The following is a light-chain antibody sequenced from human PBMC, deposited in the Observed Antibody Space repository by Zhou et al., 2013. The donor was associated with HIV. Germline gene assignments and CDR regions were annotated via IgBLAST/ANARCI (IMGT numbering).Light chain of an antibody. V-gene: IGKV1-39*01. Sequence: DIQMTQSPSSLSASVGDRVTITCRASQSINTYLNWYQVKPGKAPRLLIYSGFSLQSGVPSRFSGSGSGTEFTLTISSLQPEDVATYYCQKYDSAPSITFGQGTRLEIE. CDR2: SGF. J-gene: IGKJ5*01. CDR3: QKYDSAPSIT. CDR1: QSINTY.